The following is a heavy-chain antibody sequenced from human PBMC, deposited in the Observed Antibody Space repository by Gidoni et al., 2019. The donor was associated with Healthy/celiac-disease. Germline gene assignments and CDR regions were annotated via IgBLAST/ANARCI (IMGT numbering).Heavy chain of an antibody. J-gene: IGHJ6*03. D-gene: IGHD3-3*01. CDR3: ARAGDGDWSGYYTSYYYYYMDV. V-gene: IGHV4-59*01. CDR1: GGSISSYY. Sequence: QVQLQESGPGLVKPSETLSRTCTVSGGSISSYYWSWIRQPPGKGLEWIGYIYYSGSTNYNPSLKSRVTISVDTSKNQFSLKLSSVTAADTAVYYCARAGDGDWSGYYTSYYYYYMDVWGKGTTVTVSS. CDR2: IYYSGST.